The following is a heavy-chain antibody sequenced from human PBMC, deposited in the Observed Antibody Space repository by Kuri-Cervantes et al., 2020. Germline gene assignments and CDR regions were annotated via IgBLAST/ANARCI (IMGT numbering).Heavy chain of an antibody. V-gene: IGHV1-18*01. J-gene: IGHJ4*02. CDR2: ISAYNGNT. Sequence: ASVKVSCKASGYTFTSYGISWVRQAPGQGLEWMGWISAYNGNTNYAQKLQGRVTMTTDTSTSTAYMELRSLRSDDTAVYYCARHLGSSTWANHFDFWGQGTLVTVSS. CDR3: ARHLGSSTWANHFDF. D-gene: IGHD6-13*01. CDR1: GYTFTSYG.